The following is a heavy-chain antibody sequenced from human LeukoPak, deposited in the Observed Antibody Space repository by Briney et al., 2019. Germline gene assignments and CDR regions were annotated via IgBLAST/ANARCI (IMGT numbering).Heavy chain of an antibody. CDR3: AREGLTSTPNNAFDI. CDR1: GFTFNSYG. Sequence: GRSLRLSCAASGFTFNSYGMHWVRQAPGKGLEWVAVIWSDENKKFYADSVKGRFTIYRDNFKSTLYLQMDSLRVEDTAVNYCAREGLTSTPNNAFDIWGQRSVVTVSS. CDR2: IWSDENKK. D-gene: IGHD4-23*01. J-gene: IGHJ3*02. V-gene: IGHV3-33*01.